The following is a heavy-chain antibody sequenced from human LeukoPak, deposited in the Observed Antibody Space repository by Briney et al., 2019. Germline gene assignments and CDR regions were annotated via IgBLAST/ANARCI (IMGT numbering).Heavy chain of an antibody. CDR2: ISSNGGST. D-gene: IGHD2-2*01. Sequence: PGGSLRLSCSASRFTFSSYAMHWVRQAPGKGLEYVSAISSNGGSTYYADSVKGRFTISRDNSKNTLYLQMSSLRAEDTAVYYCVKTEDIVVVPAAMPFDYWGQGTLVTVSS. CDR1: RFTFSSYA. J-gene: IGHJ4*02. CDR3: VKTEDIVVVPAAMPFDY. V-gene: IGHV3-64D*06.